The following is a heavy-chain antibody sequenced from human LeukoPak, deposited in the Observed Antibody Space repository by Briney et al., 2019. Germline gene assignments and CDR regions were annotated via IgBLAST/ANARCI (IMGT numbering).Heavy chain of an antibody. CDR2: IIPIFGTA. J-gene: IGHJ4*02. V-gene: IGHV1-69*13. CDR1: GGTFSSYA. D-gene: IGHD5-18*01. CDR3: ARGRTATRQTDFDY. Sequence: VKVSCKASGGTFSSYAISWVRQAPGQGLEWMGRIIPIFGTANYAQKFQGRVTITADESTSTAYMELSSLRSEDTAVYYCARGRTATRQTDFDYWGQGTLVTVSS.